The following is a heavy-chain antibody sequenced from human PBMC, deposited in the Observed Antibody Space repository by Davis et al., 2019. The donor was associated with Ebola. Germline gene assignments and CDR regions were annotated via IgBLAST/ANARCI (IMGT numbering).Heavy chain of an antibody. D-gene: IGHD3-10*01. V-gene: IGHV1-2*02. Sequence: ASVKVSCKASGYTFMGYNMHWVRQAPGQGLEWMGSIDPNNGGTNYAQKFQGRVTMTRDTSISTAYMELTRLKSDDTAVYYCARDRKTYFFHSGSHGMDVWGQGTTVTVSS. CDR2: IDPNNGGT. CDR1: GYTFMGYN. J-gene: IGHJ6*02. CDR3: ARDRKTYFFHSGSHGMDV.